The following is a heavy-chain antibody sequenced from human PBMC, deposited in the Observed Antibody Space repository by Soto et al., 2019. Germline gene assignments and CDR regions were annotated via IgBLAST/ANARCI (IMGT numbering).Heavy chain of an antibody. J-gene: IGHJ6*02. CDR3: AKYSITIFGVVKNGMDV. D-gene: IGHD3-3*01. Sequence: GGSLRLSCAASGFTFSSYAMSWVRQAPGKGLEWVSAISGSGGSTYYADSVKGRFTISRDNSKNTLYLQMNSLRAEDTAVYYCAKYSITIFGVVKNGMDVWGQGTTVTVSS. CDR1: GFTFSSYA. V-gene: IGHV3-23*01. CDR2: ISGSGGST.